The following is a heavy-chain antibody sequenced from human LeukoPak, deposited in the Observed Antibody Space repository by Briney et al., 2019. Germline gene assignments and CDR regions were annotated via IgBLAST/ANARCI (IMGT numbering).Heavy chain of an antibody. CDR3: ALLVVAATFSDY. Sequence: GGSLRLSCAASGFTFSSYGMHWVLQAPGKGLEWVAVISYDGSNKYYADSVKGRFTISRDNSKNTLFLQMNSLRAEDTAVYYCALLVVAATFSDYWGQGTLVTVSS. D-gene: IGHD2-15*01. CDR2: ISYDGSNK. V-gene: IGHV3-30*03. J-gene: IGHJ4*02. CDR1: GFTFSSYG.